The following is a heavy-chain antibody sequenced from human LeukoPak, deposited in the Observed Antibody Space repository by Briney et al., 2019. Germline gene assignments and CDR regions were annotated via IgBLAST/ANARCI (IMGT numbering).Heavy chain of an antibody. V-gene: IGHV1-8*01. D-gene: IGHD3-10*01. CDR3: ARFPFSGSGSYYPEDFYYYGMDV. Sequence: ASVKVSCKASGYTFTSYDINWVRQATGQGLEWMGWMNPNSGNTGYAQKFQGRVTMTRNTSISTAYMELSSLRSEDTAVYYCARFPFSGSGSYYPEDFYYYGMDVWGQGTTVTVFS. CDR1: GYTFTSYD. J-gene: IGHJ6*02. CDR2: MNPNSGNT.